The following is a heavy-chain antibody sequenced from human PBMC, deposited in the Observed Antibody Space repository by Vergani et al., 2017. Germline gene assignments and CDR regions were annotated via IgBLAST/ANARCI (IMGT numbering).Heavy chain of an antibody. Sequence: EVQLVESGGGLVQPGGSLRLSCAASGFTFSSHDMHWVRQATGKGLEWVSAIGTAGDTYYPGSVKGRFTISRENAKNSLYLQMNSLRAGDTAVYYCARQYYYYGMDVWGQGTTVTVSS. J-gene: IGHJ6*02. CDR2: IGTAGDT. CDR3: ARQYYYYGMDV. V-gene: IGHV3-13*04. CDR1: GFTFSSHD.